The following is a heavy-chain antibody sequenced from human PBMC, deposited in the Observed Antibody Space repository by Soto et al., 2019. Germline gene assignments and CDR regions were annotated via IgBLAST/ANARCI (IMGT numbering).Heavy chain of an antibody. Sequence: EVPLVESGGGLVQPGGSLRLSCAASGFTFSRHWMHWVRQAPGKGLEWVSRVNGDGYTTTYTDSVKGRFTISRDNAKNTVYLQMNSLRVEDTAVYYCARVRQTVATILGYCGQGILVTVSS. CDR1: GFTFSRHW. CDR3: ARVRQTVATILGY. D-gene: IGHD5-12*01. J-gene: IGHJ4*02. CDR2: VNGDGYTT. V-gene: IGHV3-74*01.